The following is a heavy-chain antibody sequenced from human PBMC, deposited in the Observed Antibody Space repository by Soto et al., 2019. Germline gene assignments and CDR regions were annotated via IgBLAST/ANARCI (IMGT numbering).Heavy chain of an antibody. V-gene: IGHV4-31*02. D-gene: IGHD3-10*01. CDR3: ARAERLYASGTHYGVFDP. J-gene: IGHJ5*02. CDR1: GGSISSGSYY. Sequence: PSETLSLTCTVSGGSISSGSYYWSWIRHHPGKGLEWIGYIYYSGSTYYNPSLKSRVTISVDTSKNQFSLKLSSVTAADTAVYYCARAERLYASGTHYGVFDPWGQGALVTVSS. CDR2: IYYSGST.